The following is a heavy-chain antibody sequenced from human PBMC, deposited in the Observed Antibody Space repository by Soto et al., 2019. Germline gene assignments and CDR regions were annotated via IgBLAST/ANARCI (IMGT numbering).Heavy chain of an antibody. V-gene: IGHV1-2*02. CDR2: INPNSGGT. Sequence: QVQLVQSGAEVKKPGASVKVSCKASGYTFTGYYMHWVRQAPGQGLEWMGWINPNSGGTNYAQKFQGRVTMTRDTSISTAYMELSRLRSDDTAMYYCARVWYSSSWDSSWFDPWGQGTLVTVSS. CDR3: ARVWYSSSWDSSWFDP. D-gene: IGHD6-13*01. J-gene: IGHJ5*02. CDR1: GYTFTGYY.